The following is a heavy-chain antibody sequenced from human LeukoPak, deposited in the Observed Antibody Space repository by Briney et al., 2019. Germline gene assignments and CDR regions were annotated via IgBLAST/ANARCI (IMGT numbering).Heavy chain of an antibody. CDR1: GGTFSSYA. D-gene: IGHD3-3*01. CDR3: ARGNSRDDFWSGYYLAYHYMDV. V-gene: IGHV1-69*13. Sequence: SVKVSCKASGGTFSSYAISWVRQAPGQGLEWMGGIIPIFGTANYAQKFQGRVTITADESTSTAYMELSSLRSEDTAVYYCARGNSRDDFWSGYYLAYHYMDVWGKGTTVTVSS. J-gene: IGHJ6*03. CDR2: IIPIFGTA.